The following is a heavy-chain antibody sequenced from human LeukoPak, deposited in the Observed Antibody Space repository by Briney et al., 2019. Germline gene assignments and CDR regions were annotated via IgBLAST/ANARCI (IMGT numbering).Heavy chain of an antibody. V-gene: IGHV3-74*01. CDR2: INSDGSST. J-gene: IGHJ4*02. CDR3: ARGRRVVTPPVDY. D-gene: IGHD3-3*01. Sequence: GGSLRLSCAASGFTFSSYWMHWVRQAPGKGLVWVSRINSDGSSTSYADSVKGRFTISRDNAKNTLYLQMNSLRAEDTAVYYWARGRRVVTPPVDYWGQGTLVTVSS. CDR1: GFTFSSYW.